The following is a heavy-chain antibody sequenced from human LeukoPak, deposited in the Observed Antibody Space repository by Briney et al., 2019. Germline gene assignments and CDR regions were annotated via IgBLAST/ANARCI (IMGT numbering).Heavy chain of an antibody. J-gene: IGHJ4*02. CDR2: IYYSGST. V-gene: IGHV4-59*08. CDR3: ARHPALRREDYGGNYFDY. Sequence: SETLSLTCTVSGGSISSYYWSWIRQPPGKGLEWIGYIYYSGSTNYNPSLKSRVTISVDTSKNQFSLKLSSVTAADTAVYYCARHPALRREDYGGNYFDYWGQGTLVTVSS. CDR1: GGSISSYY. D-gene: IGHD4-23*01.